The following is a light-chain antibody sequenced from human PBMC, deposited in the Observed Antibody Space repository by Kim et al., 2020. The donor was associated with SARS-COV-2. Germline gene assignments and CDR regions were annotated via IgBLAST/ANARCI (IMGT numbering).Light chain of an antibody. J-gene: IGKJ1*01. Sequence: LSPGERATLSGRASQSVSRNYVAWYQQRLGQAPRLLIHGASSRATGIPLRFSGSGSWTDFTLTITRLEPEDFAVYYCQQYDNSWTFGQGTKVDIK. CDR1: QSVSRNY. CDR2: GAS. CDR3: QQYDNSWT. V-gene: IGKV3-20*01.